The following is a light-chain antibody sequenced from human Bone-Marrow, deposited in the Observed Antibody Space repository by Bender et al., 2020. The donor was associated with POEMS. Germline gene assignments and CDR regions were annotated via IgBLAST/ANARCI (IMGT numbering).Light chain of an antibody. CDR2: EVT. CDR1: ISDIGTYNL. J-gene: IGLJ3*02. CDR3: QSYDNSLGGWV. Sequence: QSALTQPASVSGSPGQSVTISCTGTISDIGTYNLVSWYQQHPGKVPKLLIFEVTQRPSGVPSRFSGSKSGTSASLAITGLQAEDEGDYYCQSYDNSLGGWVFGGGTKLTVL. V-gene: IGLV2-14*02.